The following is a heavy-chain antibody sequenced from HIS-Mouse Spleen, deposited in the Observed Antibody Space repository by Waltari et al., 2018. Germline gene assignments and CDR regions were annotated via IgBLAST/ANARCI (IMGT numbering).Heavy chain of an antibody. CDR2: ISYDGSNK. V-gene: IGHV3-30*08. D-gene: IGHD6-6*01. CDR3: ASHHIAALDY. J-gene: IGHJ4*02. Sequence: QVQLLDSRGGVLPPWTFLRLPCAASSFRVRRYAMHWVRQAPGKGLEWVAVISYDGSNKYYADSVKGRFTISRDNSKNTLYLQMNSLRAEDTAVYYCASHHIAALDYWGQGTLVTVSS. CDR1: SFRVRRYA.